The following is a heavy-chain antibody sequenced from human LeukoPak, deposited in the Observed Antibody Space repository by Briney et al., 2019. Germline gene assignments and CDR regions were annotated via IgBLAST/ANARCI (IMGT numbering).Heavy chain of an antibody. CDR1: GFTFSNYE. V-gene: IGHV3-48*03. Sequence: PGGSLRLSCAASGFTFSNYEINWVRQAPGKGLEWISYISVTGLTISYSDSVKGRFTISRDNAKNSLYLQMNSLRAEDTALYYRAISRTIYFDYWGQGALVTVSS. D-gene: IGHD3-3*01. J-gene: IGHJ4*02. CDR2: ISVTGLTI. CDR3: AISRTIYFDY.